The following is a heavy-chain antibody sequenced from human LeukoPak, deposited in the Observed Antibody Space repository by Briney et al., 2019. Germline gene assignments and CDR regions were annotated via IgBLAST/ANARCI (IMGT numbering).Heavy chain of an antibody. CDR1: GYTFTGYY. D-gene: IGHD3-3*01. CDR3: ARRIPRTIFGVVRGSMGLDY. CDR2: INPNSGGT. V-gene: IGHV1-2*02. J-gene: IGHJ4*02. Sequence: ASVKVSCKASGYTFTGYYMHWVRQAPGQGLEWMGWINPNSGGTNYAQKFQGRVTMTRDTSISTAYMELSRLRSDDTAVYYFARRIPRTIFGVVRGSMGLDYWGKGPLVTVSS.